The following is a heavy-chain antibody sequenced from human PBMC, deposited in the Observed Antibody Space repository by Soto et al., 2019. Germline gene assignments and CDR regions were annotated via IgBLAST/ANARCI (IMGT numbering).Heavy chain of an antibody. CDR1: GGSIRPYY. CDR2: IYYGGSTSYYSGTT. Sequence: QVQLQESGPGLVKPSETLSLTCTVSGGSIRPYYWTWIRQPPGKGLEWVGDIYYGGSTSYYSGTTNYIACPKTRATISIDPSKNQFSLELTSVTAADTAGYFCAREKRLQLWYKPDTCYYSGMDVWGQGTTVTVSS. D-gene: IGHD5-18*01. V-gene: IGHV4-59*01. J-gene: IGHJ6*02. CDR3: AREKRLQLWYKPDTCYYSGMDV.